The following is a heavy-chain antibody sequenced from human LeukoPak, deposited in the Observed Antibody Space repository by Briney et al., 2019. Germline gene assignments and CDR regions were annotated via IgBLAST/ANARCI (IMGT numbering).Heavy chain of an antibody. Sequence: PGGSLRLSCTASGFTLADYAMRWFRQAPGKGLEWVSFIRGNVFGGTTEYAASVKGRFTISRDDSKSIAYLQMKSLETEDTAVYYCARERVRGYGYGYPGYWGQGTLVTVSS. D-gene: IGHD5-18*01. CDR1: GFTLADYA. CDR3: ARERVRGYGYGYPGY. J-gene: IGHJ4*02. V-gene: IGHV3-49*03. CDR2: IRGNVFGGTT.